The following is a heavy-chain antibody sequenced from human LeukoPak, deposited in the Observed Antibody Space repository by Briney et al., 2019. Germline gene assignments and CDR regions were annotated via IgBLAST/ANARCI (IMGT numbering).Heavy chain of an antibody. J-gene: IGHJ4*02. Sequence: GGSLRLSCADSGFTFDDYAMHWVRQAPGKGLEWVSGISWNSGSIGYADSVKGRFTISRDNAKNSLYLQMNSLRAEDMALYYCAKSSVSYYGSGSYGSGYFDYWGQGTLVTVSS. D-gene: IGHD3-10*01. CDR2: ISWNSGSI. CDR1: GFTFDDYA. V-gene: IGHV3-9*03. CDR3: AKSSVSYYGSGSYGSGYFDY.